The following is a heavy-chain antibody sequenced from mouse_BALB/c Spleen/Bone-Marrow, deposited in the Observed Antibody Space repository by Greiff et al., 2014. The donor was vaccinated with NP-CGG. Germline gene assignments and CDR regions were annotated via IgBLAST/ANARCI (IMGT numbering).Heavy chain of an antibody. CDR3: ARITTATGAMDY. Sequence: VNVVESGPGLVAPSQSLSITCTVSGFPLTNYGVHWVRQPPGKGLEWLGVIWADGSTNYNSALMSRLSISKDNSKSQVFFKMNSLQTDDTAMYYCARITTATGAMDYWGQGTSVTVSS. D-gene: IGHD1-2*01. J-gene: IGHJ4*01. V-gene: IGHV2-9*02. CDR1: GFPLTNYG. CDR2: IWADGST.